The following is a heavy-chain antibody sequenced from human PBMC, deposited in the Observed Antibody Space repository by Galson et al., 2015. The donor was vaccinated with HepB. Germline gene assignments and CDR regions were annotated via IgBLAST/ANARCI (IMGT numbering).Heavy chain of an antibody. J-gene: IGHJ4*02. CDR1: GFTFRTYA. V-gene: IGHV3-23*01. CDR2: ISGSADNT. Sequence: SLRLSCAASGFTFRTYAMNWVRQAPGKGLEWVSGISGSADNTYYADSIKGRFTISRDNAKKSLYLQMNSLRAEDTALYYCARLRGGYDFDFWGQGTLVTVSS. CDR3: ARLRGGYDFDF. D-gene: IGHD3-22*01.